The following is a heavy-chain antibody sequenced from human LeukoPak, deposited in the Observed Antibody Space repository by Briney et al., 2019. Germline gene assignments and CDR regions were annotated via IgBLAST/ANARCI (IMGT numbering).Heavy chain of an antibody. V-gene: IGHV3-23*01. Sequence: GGSLRLSWAASGFTFSSYGMSWVRQAPGKGLEWVSAIGGRDGSTYYADSVKGRFTISRHNSKNTLYVQMNSLRAEDTAVYYCAKGHYYGSGSLDYWGQGTLVTVSS. CDR3: AKGHYYGSGSLDY. D-gene: IGHD3-10*01. J-gene: IGHJ4*02. CDR1: GFTFSSYG. CDR2: IGGRDGST.